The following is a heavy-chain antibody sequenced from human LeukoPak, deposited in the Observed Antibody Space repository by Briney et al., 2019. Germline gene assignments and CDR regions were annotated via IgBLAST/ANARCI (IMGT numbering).Heavy chain of an antibody. CDR1: GYTFTGYY. CDR2: INPNSGGT. J-gene: IGHJ4*02. V-gene: IGHV1-2*02. CDR3: APHSGGNSVGFDY. Sequence: ASVKVSCKASGYTFTGYYMHWVRQAPGQGLEWMGWINPNSGGTNYAQKFQGRVTMTRDTSISTAYMELSGLRSDDTAVYYCAPHSGGNSVGFDYWGQGALVTVSS. D-gene: IGHD4-23*01.